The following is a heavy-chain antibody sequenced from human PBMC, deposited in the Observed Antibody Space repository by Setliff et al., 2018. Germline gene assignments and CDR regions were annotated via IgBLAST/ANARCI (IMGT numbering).Heavy chain of an antibody. D-gene: IGHD2-15*01. CDR2: IWHDGGNK. J-gene: IGHJ5*02. CDR1: GFTFSNYR. V-gene: IGHV3-33*08. Sequence: PGGSLRLSCAASGFTFSNYRMHWVRQAPGKGLEWVAVIWHDGGNKYHADSVKGRFTISRDNSKNMLYLQMNSLRPEDTALYYCARTCSGIGRYAGPESWGQGTPV. CDR3: ARTCSGIGRYAGPES.